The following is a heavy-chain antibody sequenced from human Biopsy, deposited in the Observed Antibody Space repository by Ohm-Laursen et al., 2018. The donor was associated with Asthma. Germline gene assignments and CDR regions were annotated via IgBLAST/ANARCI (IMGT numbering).Heavy chain of an antibody. V-gene: IGHV3-23*01. CDR1: GFTFRSYA. CDR3: AKDWKSFYVQYFFEY. D-gene: IGHD1-26*01. Sequence: SLRLSCAATGFTFRSYALRWVRQAPGKGLEWVSGISGDAQRTYYEDSVKGRFTISRDNSKNTIYLQLNSLRAEDTAVYYCAKDWKSFYVQYFFEYWGQGTLVTVSS. CDR2: ISGDAQRT. J-gene: IGHJ4*02.